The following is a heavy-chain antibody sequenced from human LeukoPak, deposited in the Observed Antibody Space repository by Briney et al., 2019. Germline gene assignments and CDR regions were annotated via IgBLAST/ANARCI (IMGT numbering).Heavy chain of an antibody. Sequence: GESLKISCKGSGYSFTSYWIGWVRQMPGKGLEWMGIIYPGDSDTRYSPSFQGQVTISADKSISTAYLQWSSLKASDTAMYYWARPDTMMVGPGDAFDIWGQGTMVTVSS. CDR2: IYPGDSDT. D-gene: IGHD3-22*01. V-gene: IGHV5-51*01. CDR3: ARPDTMMVGPGDAFDI. CDR1: GYSFTSYW. J-gene: IGHJ3*02.